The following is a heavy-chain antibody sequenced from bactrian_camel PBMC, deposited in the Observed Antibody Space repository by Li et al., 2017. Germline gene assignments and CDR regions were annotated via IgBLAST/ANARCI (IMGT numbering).Heavy chain of an antibody. CDR3: AIDQGAAKTSNGY. Sequence: HVQLVESGGGSVQAGGSLRLSCAVSGGIARYCMGWFRQAPGKEREGVAVIDSFVTASYADSVKGRFTISKDNAKNTLYLQMNSLEPEDTAMYYCAIDQGAAKTSNGYWGQGTQVTVS. D-gene: IGHD3*01. CDR1: GGIARYC. CDR2: IDSFVTA. V-gene: IGHV3S53*01. J-gene: IGHJ6*01.